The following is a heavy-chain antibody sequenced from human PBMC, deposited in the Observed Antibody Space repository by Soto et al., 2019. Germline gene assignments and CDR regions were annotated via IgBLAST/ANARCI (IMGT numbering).Heavy chain of an antibody. V-gene: IGHV3-30*18. CDR1: GFSVRYYA. D-gene: IGHD3-10*01. CDR3: EKDLRGGTWGSHFDS. J-gene: IGHJ4*02. CDR2: VSYDGSNK. Sequence: RGWALRLSSATPGFSVRYYALECVLPDRRKGLEWVAVVSYDGSNKYYADSVTGRFTISRDNSKTTLYLQMNSLRAEDTAVFYCEKDLRGGTWGSHFDSRCQGTLVTGSS.